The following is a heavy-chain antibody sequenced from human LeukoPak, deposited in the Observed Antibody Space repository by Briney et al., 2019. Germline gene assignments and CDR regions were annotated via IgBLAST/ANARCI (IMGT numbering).Heavy chain of an antibody. J-gene: IGHJ6*03. CDR3: ARALSWTTDSYYYMDV. CDR1: GYTFTSYD. Sequence: ASVKVSCKASGYTFTSYDINWVRQATGRGLEWMGWMNSNSGNTGYAQKFQGRVTMTKNTSITTAYMELSSLRSEDTAVYYCARALSWTTDSYYYMDVWGKGTTVTVS. V-gene: IGHV1-8*01. CDR2: MNSNSGNT. D-gene: IGHD3/OR15-3a*01.